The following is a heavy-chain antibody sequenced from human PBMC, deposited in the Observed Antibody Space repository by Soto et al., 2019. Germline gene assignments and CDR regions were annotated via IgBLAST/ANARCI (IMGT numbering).Heavy chain of an antibody. V-gene: IGHV6-1*01. CDR3: ARAGYSGSYLISFDY. CDR2: TYYRSKWYN. Sequence: SQTLSLTCAISGDSVSSNSAAWNWIRQSPSRGLEWLGRTYYRSKWYNDYAVSVKSRITINPDTSKNQFSLQLNSVTHEDAAVYYGARAGYSGSYLISFDYWGQGTLVTVSS. D-gene: IGHD1-26*01. CDR1: GDSVSSNSAA. J-gene: IGHJ4*02.